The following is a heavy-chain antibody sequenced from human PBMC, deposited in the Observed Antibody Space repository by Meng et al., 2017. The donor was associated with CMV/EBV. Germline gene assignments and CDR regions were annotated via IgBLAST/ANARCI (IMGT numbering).Heavy chain of an antibody. CDR2: ISYDGSNK. V-gene: IGHV3-30*04. Sequence: GESLKISCAASGFTFSSYAMHWVRQAPGKGLEWVAVISYDGSNKYYADSVKGRFTISRDNSKNTLYLQMNSLRAEDTAVYYCARGLGTLRFLEWLPLAFDYWGQGTLVTVSS. CDR1: GFTFSSYA. D-gene: IGHD3-3*01. J-gene: IGHJ4*02. CDR3: ARGLGTLRFLEWLPLAFDY.